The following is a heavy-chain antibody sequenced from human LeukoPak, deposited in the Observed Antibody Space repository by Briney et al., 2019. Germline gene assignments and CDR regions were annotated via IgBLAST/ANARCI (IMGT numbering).Heavy chain of an antibody. Sequence: SETLSLTCAVYGGSFSGYYWSWIRQPPGKGLEWIGYIYYSGSTYYNPSLKSRVTISVDTSKNQFSLKLSSVTAADTAVYYCARGDIVATPNYWGQGTLVTVSS. D-gene: IGHD5-12*01. CDR3: ARGDIVATPNY. CDR2: IYYSGST. CDR1: GGSFSGYY. V-gene: IGHV4-34*09. J-gene: IGHJ4*02.